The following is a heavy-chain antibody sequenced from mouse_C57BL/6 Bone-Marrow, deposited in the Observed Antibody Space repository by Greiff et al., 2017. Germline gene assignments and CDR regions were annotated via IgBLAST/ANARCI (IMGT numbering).Heavy chain of an antibody. V-gene: IGHV14-1*01. CDR3: LPSSYWYFDV. D-gene: IGHD2-10*02. J-gene: IGHJ1*03. CDR1: GFNITDYY. CDR2: IDPGDGDT. Sequence: VQLLQSGAELVRPGASVKLSCTASGFNITDYYMHWVKQRPEQGLEWIGRIDPGDGDTEYAPKFQGKATMTADTSSNTAYLQLSSLTSEDTAVYYCLPSSYWYFDVWGTGTTVTVSS.